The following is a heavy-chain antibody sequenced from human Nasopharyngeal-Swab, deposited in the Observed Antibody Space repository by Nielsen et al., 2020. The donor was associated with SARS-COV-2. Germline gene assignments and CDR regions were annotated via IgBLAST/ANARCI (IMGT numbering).Heavy chain of an antibody. CDR2: ISSSSSYI. Sequence: VRQMPGKGLEWVSPISSSSSYIYYADSVKGRFTISRDNAKNSLYLQMNSLRAEDTAVYYYARDCSGGSCYSVVDDAFDIWGQGTTVTVSS. J-gene: IGHJ3*02. D-gene: IGHD2-15*01. V-gene: IGHV3-21*01. CDR3: ARDCSGGSCYSVVDDAFDI.